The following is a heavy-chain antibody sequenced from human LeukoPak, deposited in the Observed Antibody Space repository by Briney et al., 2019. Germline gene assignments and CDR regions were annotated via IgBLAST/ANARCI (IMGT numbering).Heavy chain of an antibody. CDR3: AKEDHCSGGSCYFAAWYYYYGMDV. CDR2: ISYDGSNK. Sequence: GGSLRLSCAASGFTFSSYGMHWVRQALGKGLEWVAGISYDGSNKYYADSVKGRFTISRDNSKNTLYLQMNSLRAEDTAVYYCAKEDHCSGGSCYFAAWYYYYGMDVWGQGTTVTVSS. J-gene: IGHJ6*02. CDR1: GFTFSSYG. V-gene: IGHV3-30*18. D-gene: IGHD2-15*01.